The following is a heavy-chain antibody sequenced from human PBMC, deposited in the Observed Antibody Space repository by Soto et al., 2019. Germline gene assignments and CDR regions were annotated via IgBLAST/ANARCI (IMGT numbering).Heavy chain of an antibody. D-gene: IGHD2-15*01. CDR1: GFTFSSYA. V-gene: IGHV3-33*01. Sequence: VGSLRLSCAASGFTFSSYAIHWVRQAPGKGLEWVAIIWFDGSNKYYADSVKGRFSISSDNSKNTLFLQMDSLRAEDTAVYYGARGQLPAATTYFDFWGQGTLVTVSS. CDR2: IWFDGSNK. CDR3: ARGQLPAATTYFDF. J-gene: IGHJ4*02.